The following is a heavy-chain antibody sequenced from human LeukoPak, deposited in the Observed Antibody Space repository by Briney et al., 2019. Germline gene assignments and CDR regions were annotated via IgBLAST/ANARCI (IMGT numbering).Heavy chain of an antibody. CDR3: ARMRLPLNAFDI. Sequence: SVKVSCKASGGTFSSYAISWVRQAPGQGLEWMGGFIPIFGTANYAQKFQGRVTITTDESTSTAYMELSSLRSGDTAVYYCARMRLPLNAFDIWGQGTMVTVSS. CDR1: GGTFSSYA. V-gene: IGHV1-69*05. CDR2: FIPIFGTA. J-gene: IGHJ3*02. D-gene: IGHD5-12*01.